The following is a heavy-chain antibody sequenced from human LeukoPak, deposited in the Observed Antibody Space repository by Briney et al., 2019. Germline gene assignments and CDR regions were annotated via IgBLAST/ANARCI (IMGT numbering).Heavy chain of an antibody. V-gene: IGHV1-2*02. CDR3: ASDDQAVDCGGDCYPSYHFDY. CDR1: GYTFTGYY. CDR2: INPNSGGT. Sequence: ASVKVSCKASGYTFTGYYMHWVRQAPGQGLEWMGWINPNSGGTNYAQKFQGRVTMTRDTSISTAYMELSRLRSDDTAVYYCASDDQAVDCGGDCYPSYHFDYWGQGTLVTVSS. J-gene: IGHJ4*02. D-gene: IGHD2-21*02.